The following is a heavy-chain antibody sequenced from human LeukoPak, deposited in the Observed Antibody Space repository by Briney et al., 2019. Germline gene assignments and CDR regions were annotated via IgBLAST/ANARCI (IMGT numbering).Heavy chain of an antibody. Sequence: GGSLRLSCAASGFTFSSYAMHWVRQAPGKGLEWVAVISYDGSNKYYADSVKGRFTISRDNSKNTLYLQMNSLRAEDTAVYYCARVGLVATVPYYFDYWGQGTLVTVSS. J-gene: IGHJ4*02. CDR1: GFTFSSYA. CDR2: ISYDGSNK. CDR3: ARVGLVATVPYYFDY. D-gene: IGHD5-12*01. V-gene: IGHV3-30-3*01.